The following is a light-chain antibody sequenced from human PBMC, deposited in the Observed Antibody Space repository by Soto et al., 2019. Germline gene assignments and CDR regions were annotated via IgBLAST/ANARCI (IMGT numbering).Light chain of an antibody. CDR3: QQSGISST. CDR1: QSVSNNY. Sequence: VVTNSPATLSVSTGERATLSCMASQSVSNNYLAWYQQTPDQAPRLLNDGASNWATGIPDRFSGRGAGTDLPLTFSRLEPEDFAVYCSQQSGISSTFGQGTSLDIK. V-gene: IGKV3-20*01. CDR2: GAS. J-gene: IGKJ5*01.